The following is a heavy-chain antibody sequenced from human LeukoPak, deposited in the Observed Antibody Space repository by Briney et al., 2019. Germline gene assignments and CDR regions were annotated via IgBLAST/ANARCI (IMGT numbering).Heavy chain of an antibody. J-gene: IGHJ4*02. CDR3: ASGELLRRHYDY. CDR1: GYTFTSYG. D-gene: IGHD1-26*01. V-gene: IGHV1-18*01. CDR2: ISAYNGNT. Sequence: ASVKVSCKASGYTFTSYGISWVRQAPGQGLEWMGWISAYNGNTNYAQKLQGRVTMTTDTSTSTAYMELSSLRSEDTAVYYCASGELLRRHYDYWGQGTLVTVSS.